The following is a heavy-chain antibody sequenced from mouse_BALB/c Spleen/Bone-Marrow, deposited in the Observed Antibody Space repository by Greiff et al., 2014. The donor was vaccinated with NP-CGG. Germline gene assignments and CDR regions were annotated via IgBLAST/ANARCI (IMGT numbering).Heavy chain of an antibody. J-gene: IGHJ3*01. CDR2: INPTNGGT. CDR3: TRRGRFAC. D-gene: IGHD3-3*01. Sequence: VQLQQSGADLVKPGTSVKLSCKASGYTFTNYYIYWVKQRPGQGLEWIGEINPTNGGTNFNEKFKTKATLTVDKSSSTAYIQLSSLTSEVSEIYSCTRRGRFACRGRRALVTGS. CDR1: GYTFTNYY. V-gene: IGHV1S81*02.